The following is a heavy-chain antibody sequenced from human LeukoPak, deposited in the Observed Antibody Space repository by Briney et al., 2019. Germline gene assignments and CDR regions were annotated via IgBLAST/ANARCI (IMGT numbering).Heavy chain of an antibody. D-gene: IGHD2-2*01. J-gene: IGHJ6*02. CDR2: IIPIFGTA. CDR1: GGTFTSYA. Sequence: GASVKVSCKASGGTFTSYAISWVRQAPGQGLEWMGGIIPIFGTANYAQKFQGRVTITADESTTTAYMELSSLRSEDTAVYYCATPGYCSSTSCSPSYYYYGMTSGAKGPRSPSP. CDR3: ATPGYCSSTSCSPSYYYYGMTS. V-gene: IGHV1-69*13.